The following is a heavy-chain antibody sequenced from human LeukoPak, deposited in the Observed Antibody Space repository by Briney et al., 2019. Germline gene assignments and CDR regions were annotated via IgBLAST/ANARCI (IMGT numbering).Heavy chain of an antibody. Sequence: GGSLKLSCAASGFIFSSYAMHWVRQAPGKGPEWVAIIWFDGSNTYYAESVEGRFTISRDNSKNTLYLQMNSLRAEDTAVYSCARGLGYSYGYGIDYWGQGTLVIASS. CDR2: IWFDGSNT. V-gene: IGHV3-33*01. D-gene: IGHD5-18*01. CDR3: ARGLGYSYGYGIDY. J-gene: IGHJ4*02. CDR1: GFIFSSYA.